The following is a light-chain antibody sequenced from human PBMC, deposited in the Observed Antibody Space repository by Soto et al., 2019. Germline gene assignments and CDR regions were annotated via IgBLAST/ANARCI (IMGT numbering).Light chain of an antibody. CDR3: QRYSSSPLIT. V-gene: IGKV3-11*01. CDR2: DAI. CDR1: QSVSGY. J-gene: IGKJ5*01. Sequence: EIVLTQSPATLSLSPGERATLSCRASQSVSGYLAWYQQKPGQAPRLLIYDAINRATGIPARFSGSGSGTDFTLTISRVEPEDFAVYFCQRYSSSPLITFGQGTRLEIK.